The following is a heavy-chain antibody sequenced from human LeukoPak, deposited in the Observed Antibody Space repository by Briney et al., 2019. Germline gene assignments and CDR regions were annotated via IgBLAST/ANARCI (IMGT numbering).Heavy chain of an antibody. J-gene: IGHJ6*02. D-gene: IGHD2/OR15-2a*01. V-gene: IGHV3-23*01. CDR3: ATSIPRGDYYYYGMDV. Sequence: GGSLRLSCAASGFTFSSYAMSWVRQAPGKGLEWVSAISGSGGSTYYADSVKGRFTISRDNSKNTLYLQMNSLRAEDTAVYYCATSIPRGDYYYYGMDVWGQGTTVTVSS. CDR2: ISGSGGST. CDR1: GFTFSSYA.